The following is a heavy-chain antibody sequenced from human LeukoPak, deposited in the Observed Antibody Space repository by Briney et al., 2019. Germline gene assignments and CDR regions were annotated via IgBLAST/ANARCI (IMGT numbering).Heavy chain of an antibody. V-gene: IGHV1-69*04. J-gene: IGHJ6*02. CDR2: IIPILGIA. D-gene: IGHD3-3*01. CDR1: GYTFTSYG. Sequence: SVKVSCKASGYTFTSYGISWVRQAPGQGLEWMGRIIPILGIANYAQKFQGRVTITADKSTSTAYMELSSLRSEDTAVYYCAARKSNYDFWSGGMDVWGQGTTVTVSS. CDR3: AARKSNYDFWSGGMDV.